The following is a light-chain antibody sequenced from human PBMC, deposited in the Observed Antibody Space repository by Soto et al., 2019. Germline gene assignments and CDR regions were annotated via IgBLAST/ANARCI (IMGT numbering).Light chain of an antibody. CDR1: QCISSY. J-gene: IGKJ1*01. CDR2: DVS. CDR3: QQYESFSAT. Sequence: DIQMTHSPSSLSACLGDRVTITCQASQCISSYLAWYQQKPGKAPKLLIYDVSALPRGVPPRFSGSGSGTQFPLTISGLQPDDFATYYCQQYESFSATFGPGTKVDIK. V-gene: IGKV1-9*01.